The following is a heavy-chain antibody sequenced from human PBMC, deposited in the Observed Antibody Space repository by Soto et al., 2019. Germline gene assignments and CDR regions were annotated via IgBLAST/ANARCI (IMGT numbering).Heavy chain of an antibody. CDR1: GFTFSSYS. Sequence: VQLVESGGGLVKPGGSLRLSCAASGFTFSSYSMNWVRQAPGKGLEWVSTISSSSTYIYYADSVKGRFTISRDNAKNSLYLQMNSLRAEDTAVYYCARDPNPNWLRLVFAYWGQGTLVTVSS. V-gene: IGHV3-21*01. CDR2: ISSSSTYI. CDR3: ARDPNPNWLRLVFAY. J-gene: IGHJ4*02. D-gene: IGHD5-12*01.